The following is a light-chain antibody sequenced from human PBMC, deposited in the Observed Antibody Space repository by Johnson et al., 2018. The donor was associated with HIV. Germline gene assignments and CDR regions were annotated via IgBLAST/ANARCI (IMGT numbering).Light chain of an antibody. CDR2: DND. CDR3: ATWDSSLSAEV. V-gene: IGLV1-51*01. Sequence: QSVLTQPPSVSAAPGQKVTISCSGSSSNIGNNYVSWYRHLPGTAPKLLIYDNDKRPSGIPDRFSASKSGSSATLGITGLQTGDEADYYCATWDSSLSAEVFGTGTKVIVL. J-gene: IGLJ1*01. CDR1: SSNIGNNY.